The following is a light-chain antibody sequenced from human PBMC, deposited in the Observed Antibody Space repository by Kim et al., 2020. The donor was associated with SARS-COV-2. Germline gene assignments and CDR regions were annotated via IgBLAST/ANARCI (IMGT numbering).Light chain of an antibody. J-gene: IGLJ1*01. CDR3: SSYTSSSTYV. Sequence: QSALTQPASVSGSPGQSITISCTGTSSDVGGYNYVSWYHQHPGKAPKLMIYDVSKRPSGVSNRFSGSKSGNTASLTISGLQAEDEADYYCSSYTSSSTYVFGTGTKVNVL. V-gene: IGLV2-14*01. CDR1: SSDVGGYNY. CDR2: DVS.